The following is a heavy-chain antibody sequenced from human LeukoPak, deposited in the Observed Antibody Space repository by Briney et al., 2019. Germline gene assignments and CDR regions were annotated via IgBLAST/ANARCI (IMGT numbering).Heavy chain of an antibody. CDR3: ARFAYCGGHCWYYFDY. D-gene: IGHD2-21*02. Sequence: SETLSLTCTVSGGSISSGDYYWSWIRQPPGEGLEWIGYIYSSGSTNYNPSLRSRVTISVDTSKNQFSLKLSSVTAADTAVYYCARFAYCGGHCWYYFDYWGQGSLVTVSS. CDR1: GGSISSGDYY. V-gene: IGHV4-61*08. CDR2: IYSSGST. J-gene: IGHJ4*02.